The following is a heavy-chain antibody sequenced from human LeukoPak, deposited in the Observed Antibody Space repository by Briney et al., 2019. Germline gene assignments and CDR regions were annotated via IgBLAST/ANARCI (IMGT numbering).Heavy chain of an antibody. CDR2: INPSRGST. V-gene: IGHV1-46*01. D-gene: IGHD3-9*01. J-gene: IGHJ5*02. CDR3: ARKGILTYYDILTGYWDWFDP. Sequence: ASVKVSCKASGYSFTSYYIHWVRQAPGQGLEWMGIINPSRGSTSYAQKFQGRVTMTRDTSTSTVYMELSSLRSEDTAVYYCARKGILTYYDILTGYWDWFDPWGQGTLVTVSS. CDR1: GYSFTSYY.